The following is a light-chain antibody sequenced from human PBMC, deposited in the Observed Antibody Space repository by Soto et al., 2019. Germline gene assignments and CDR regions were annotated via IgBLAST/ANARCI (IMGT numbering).Light chain of an antibody. CDR1: QSVSSN. CDR2: DAS. J-gene: IGKJ5*01. CDR3: QQYYDWPIT. Sequence: EIVMTQSPAILSVSPGERATLSCRASQSVSSNLAWYQQKPGQAPRLLIYDASTRATGIPARFSGSGSGTEFTLTISSLQSEDFAVYYCQQYYDWPITFGQGTRREIK. V-gene: IGKV3-15*01.